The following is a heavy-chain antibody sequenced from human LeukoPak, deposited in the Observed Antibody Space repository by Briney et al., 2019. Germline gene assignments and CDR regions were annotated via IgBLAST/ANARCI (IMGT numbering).Heavy chain of an antibody. D-gene: IGHD6-13*01. J-gene: IGHJ4*02. V-gene: IGHV3-72*01. CDR3: VRGGDSSNRKRSLGF. CDR2: MRNKANGYTT. Sequence: GGSLRLSCAVSGFTLSDYYMDWVRQAPGKGLGWVGRMRNKANGYTTEYAASVEGRFSISRDDSKNSLYLQMNSLKTEDTAVYYCVRGGDSSNRKRSLGFWGQGTLVTVSS. CDR1: GFTLSDYY.